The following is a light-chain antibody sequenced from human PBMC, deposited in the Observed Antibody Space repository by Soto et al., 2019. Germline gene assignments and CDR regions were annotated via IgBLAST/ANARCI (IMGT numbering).Light chain of an antibody. CDR3: SSYTTSSTVI. CDR1: TSDVGDHNY. CDR2: AVS. Sequence: QSALTQPASVSGSPGQSITISCPGTTSDVGDHNYVSWYQQQPGKAPKLMIYAVSNRPSGVSNRFSGSKSGNTASLTISGLQAEDEADYYCSSYTTSSTVIFGGGTKVTVL. J-gene: IGLJ2*01. V-gene: IGLV2-14*03.